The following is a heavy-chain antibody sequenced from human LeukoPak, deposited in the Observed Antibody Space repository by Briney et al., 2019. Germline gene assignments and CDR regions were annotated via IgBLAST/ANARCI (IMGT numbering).Heavy chain of an antibody. CDR3: ARVPSIAPGD. J-gene: IGHJ1*01. D-gene: IGHD2-15*01. CDR1: GFTFSSYW. Sequence: QPGRSLRLSCAASGFTFSSYWMHWVRQDPGEWLVWVSLINSDGSSTSYADSVKGRFTISRDNAKNTLYLQMNRLRAEDTAVYYCARVPSIAPGDWGQGALVTVSS. CDR2: INSDGSST. V-gene: IGHV3-74*01.